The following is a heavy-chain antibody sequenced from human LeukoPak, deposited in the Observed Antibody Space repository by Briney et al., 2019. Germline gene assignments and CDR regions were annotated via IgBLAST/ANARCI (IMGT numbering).Heavy chain of an antibody. CDR3: ARGSRIAVAGFLYYYYGMDV. V-gene: IGHV4-34*01. D-gene: IGHD6-19*01. CDR1: GGSSSGYY. J-gene: IGHJ6*02. CDR2: INHSGST. Sequence: SETLSPTCAVYGGSSSGYYWSWIRQPPGKGLEWIGEINHSGSTNYNPSLKSRVTISVDTSKNQFSLKLSSVTAADTAVYYCARGSRIAVAGFLYYYYGMDVWGQGTTVTVSS.